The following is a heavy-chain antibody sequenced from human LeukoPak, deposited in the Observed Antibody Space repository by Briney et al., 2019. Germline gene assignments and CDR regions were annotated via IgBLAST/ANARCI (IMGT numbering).Heavy chain of an antibody. Sequence: GGSLRLSCAASGLTFNTYTMNWVRQAPGKGLEWVSSISSTSSYIYYADSVKGRFTVSRDNGKNSLFLQMNSLRAEDTAVYYCARDLSGVTGYTYGRGIDYWGQGTLVTVSS. V-gene: IGHV3-21*01. D-gene: IGHD5-18*01. CDR3: ARDLSGVTGYTYGRGIDY. CDR2: ISSTSSYI. J-gene: IGHJ4*02. CDR1: GLTFNTYT.